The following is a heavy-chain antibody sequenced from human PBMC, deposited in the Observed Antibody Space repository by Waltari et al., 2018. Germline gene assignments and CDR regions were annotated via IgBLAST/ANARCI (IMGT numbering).Heavy chain of an antibody. J-gene: IGHJ4*02. CDR2: MNPNSGNT. CDR1: GYTFTSYD. CDR3: ATGVTYYDFRSGQNLYYFDY. Sequence: QVQLVQSGAEVKKPGASVKVSCKASGYTFTSYDIHWVRQATGQGLAWMGWMNPNSGNTGYAQKFQGRVTMTRNTSISTAYMELSSLRSEDTAVYYCATGVTYYDFRSGQNLYYFDYWGQGTLVTVSS. D-gene: IGHD3-3*01. V-gene: IGHV1-8*01.